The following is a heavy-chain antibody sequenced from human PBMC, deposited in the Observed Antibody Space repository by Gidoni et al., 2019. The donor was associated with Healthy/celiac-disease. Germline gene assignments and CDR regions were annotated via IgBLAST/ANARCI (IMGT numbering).Heavy chain of an antibody. D-gene: IGHD2-2*01. CDR2: IYHSGST. CDR3: ASSSYAVVPAAAGFSSYYYYYGMDV. Sequence: QVQLQESGPGLVKPSGTLSLTCAVSGGSISSSNWWSWVRQPPGKGLEWIGEIYHSGSTNYNPSLKSRVTISVDKSKNQFSLKLSSVTAADTAVYYCASSSYAVVPAAAGFSSYYYYYGMDVWGQGTTVTVSS. J-gene: IGHJ6*02. CDR1: GGSISSSNW. V-gene: IGHV4-4*02.